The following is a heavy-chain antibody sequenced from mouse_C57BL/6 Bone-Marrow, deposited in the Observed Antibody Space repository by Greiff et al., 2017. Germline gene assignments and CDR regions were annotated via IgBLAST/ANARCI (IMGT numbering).Heavy chain of an antibody. V-gene: IGHV1-50*01. CDR2: IDPSDSYT. Sequence: QVQLQQPGAELVKPGASVKLSCKASGYTFTSYWIQWVKQRPGQGLEWIGEIDPSDSYTNYNQKFKGKATLTVDTSSSTAYMQLSSLASEDSAVYYCARYCGYWGQGTTLTVSA. CDR3: ARYCGY. J-gene: IGHJ2*01. CDR1: GYTFTSYW.